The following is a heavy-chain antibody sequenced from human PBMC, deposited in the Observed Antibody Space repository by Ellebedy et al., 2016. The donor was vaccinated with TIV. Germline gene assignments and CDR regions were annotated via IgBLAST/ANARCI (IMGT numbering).Heavy chain of an antibody. J-gene: IGHJ4*02. D-gene: IGHD3-22*01. CDR2: INGDGSNI. CDR1: GFTFSNYR. Sequence: PGGSLRLSCAASGFTFSNYRMHWVRQVPGKGLVWVARINGDGSNIGYADAVKGRFTISRDNAKSKLYLQLSSLRAEDTAVYYCAKDPTLDSSDYYGDYVDFWGQGSLVTVSS. CDR3: AKDPTLDSSDYYGDYVDF. V-gene: IGHV3-74*01.